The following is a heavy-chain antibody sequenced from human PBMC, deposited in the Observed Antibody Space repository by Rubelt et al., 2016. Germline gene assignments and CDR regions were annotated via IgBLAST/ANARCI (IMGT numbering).Heavy chain of an antibody. D-gene: IGHD1-14*01. Sequence: QVQLQESGPGLVKPSETLSLTCTVSGGALSRYYWSWIRQHPGKGLEWSGYFFYSGSTNYNPSLKSRVTISGDTSTNQFSLKLSSVTAADTAVYYCARGRNPDYWGQGTLVTVSS. CDR2: FFYSGST. CDR1: GGALSRYY. J-gene: IGHJ4*02. V-gene: IGHV4-59*01. CDR3: ARGRNPDY.